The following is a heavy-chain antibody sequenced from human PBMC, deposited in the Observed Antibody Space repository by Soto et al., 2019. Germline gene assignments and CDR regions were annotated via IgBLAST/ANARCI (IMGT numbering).Heavy chain of an antibody. D-gene: IGHD3-22*01. CDR1: GCSISSGGYS. CDR3: ARDIAHRYYYDSSGPLA. CDR2: MYHSGST. J-gene: IGHJ4*02. Sequence: PSETLSLTCAVSGCSISSGGYSWSWIRQPPGKGLEWIGYMYHSGSTYYNPSLKSRVTISIDRSKNQFSLKLSSVTAADTAVYYCARDIAHRYYYDSSGPLAWGQGTLVTVSS. V-gene: IGHV4-30-2*01.